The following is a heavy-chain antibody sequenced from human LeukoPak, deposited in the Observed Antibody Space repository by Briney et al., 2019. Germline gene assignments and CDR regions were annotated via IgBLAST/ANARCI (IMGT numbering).Heavy chain of an antibody. J-gene: IGHJ4*02. V-gene: IGHV4-31*03. CDR2: DGST. CDR1: GASISSGGYR. D-gene: IGHD2/OR15-2a*01. CDR3: AIYFVDGGGRGT. Sequence: SETLSLTCTVSGASISSGGYRWSWIRQHPGKGLEWIGNDGSTSYNPSLKSRLTISVDTSKNQFSLKLSSVTAADTAIYYCAIYFVDGGGRGTWGQGTLVTVSS.